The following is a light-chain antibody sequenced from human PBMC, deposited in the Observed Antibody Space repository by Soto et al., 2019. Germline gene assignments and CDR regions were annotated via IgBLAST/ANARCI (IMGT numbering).Light chain of an antibody. J-gene: IGLJ2*01. Sequence: QSALTQPASVSGSPGQSITISCTGTSSDVGGYNYVSWYQQHPGTAPKLMIYDVRNRPSGVSDRFSGSKSDNTASLTISGLQAEDEADYYCSSYTSSSTLVVFGGGTKLTVL. CDR1: SSDVGGYNY. CDR2: DVR. V-gene: IGLV2-14*01. CDR3: SSYTSSSTLVV.